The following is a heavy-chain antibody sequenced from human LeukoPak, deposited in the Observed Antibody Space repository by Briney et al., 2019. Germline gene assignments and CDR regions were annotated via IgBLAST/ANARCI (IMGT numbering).Heavy chain of an antibody. CDR2: IYSGGST. Sequence: PGGSLRLSCAASGFTVSSNYMSWVRQAPGKGLEWVSVIYSGGSTYYADSVKGRFTISRDNSKNTLYLQMNSLRAEDTAVYYCSGEGYSYGYYFDYWGQGTLVTVYS. V-gene: IGHV3-53*01. CDR1: GFTVSSNY. D-gene: IGHD5-18*01. J-gene: IGHJ4*02. CDR3: SGEGYSYGYYFDY.